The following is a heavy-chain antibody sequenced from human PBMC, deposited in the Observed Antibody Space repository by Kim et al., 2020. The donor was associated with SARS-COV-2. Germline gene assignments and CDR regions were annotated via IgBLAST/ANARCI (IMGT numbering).Heavy chain of an antibody. D-gene: IGHD4-17*01. CDR2: IWYDGSNK. CDR1: GFTFSSYG. V-gene: IGHV3-33*01. CDR3: ARDPDYGLRQYYFDY. Sequence: GGSLRLSCAASGFTFSSYGMHWVRQAPGKGLEWVAVIWYDGSNKYYADSVKGRFTISRDNSKNTLYLQMNSLRAEDTAVYYCARDPDYGLRQYYFDYWGQGTLVTVSS. J-gene: IGHJ4*02.